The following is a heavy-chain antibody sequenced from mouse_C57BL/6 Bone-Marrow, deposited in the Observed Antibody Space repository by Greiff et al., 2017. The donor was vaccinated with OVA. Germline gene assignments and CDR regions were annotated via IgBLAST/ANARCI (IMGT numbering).Heavy chain of an antibody. D-gene: IGHD2-3*01. CDR3: ASEGVYPGFDY. V-gene: IGHV3-6*01. J-gene: IGHJ2*01. CDR1: GYSITSGYY. Sequence: EVQLQESGPGLVKPSQSLSLTCSVTGYSITSGYYWNWIRQFPGNKLEWMGYISYDGSNNYNPSLKNRISITRDTSKNQFFLKLNSVTTEDTATYYCASEGVYPGFDYWGQGTTLTVSS. CDR2: ISYDGSN.